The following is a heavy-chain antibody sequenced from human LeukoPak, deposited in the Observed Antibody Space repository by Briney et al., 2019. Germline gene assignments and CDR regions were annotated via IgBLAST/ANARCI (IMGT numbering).Heavy chain of an antibody. CDR2: IKQEGSEK. J-gene: IGHJ4*02. CDR1: GFTFSSYW. D-gene: IGHD3-22*01. V-gene: IGHV3-7*01. CDR3: ARLKRNGYYDSSGYYYFDY. Sequence: PGGSLRLSCAASGFTFSSYWMSWVRQAPGKGLEWVANIKQEGSEKYYVHSVKGRFTISRDNAKNSLYLQMNSLRAEDTAVYYCARLKRNGYYDSSGYYYFDYWGQGTLVTVSS.